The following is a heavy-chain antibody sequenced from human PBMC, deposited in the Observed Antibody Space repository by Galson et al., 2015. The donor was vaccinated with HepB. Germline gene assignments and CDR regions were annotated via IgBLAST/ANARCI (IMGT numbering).Heavy chain of an antibody. Sequence: QSGAEVKKPGESLRISCKGSGYSFTSYWISWVRQMPGKGLEWMGRIDPSDSYTNYSPSFQGHVTISADKSISTAYLQWSSLKASDTAMYYCARHNNYYDSSGYYSEFDIWGQGTMVTVSS. J-gene: IGHJ3*02. CDR1: GYSFTSYW. CDR2: IDPSDSYT. CDR3: ARHNNYYDSSGYYSEFDI. D-gene: IGHD3-22*01. V-gene: IGHV5-10-1*01.